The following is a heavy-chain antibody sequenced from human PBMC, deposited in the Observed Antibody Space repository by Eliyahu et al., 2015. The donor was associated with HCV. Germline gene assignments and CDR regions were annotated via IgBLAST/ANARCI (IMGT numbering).Heavy chain of an antibody. CDR2: INEDGTAN. V-gene: IGHV3-7*01. CDR3: ARTVDGLDSYFSYYMDV. Sequence: EVQLAEFGGGLVQPGASLRLSCGASGFDLSKFWMNWVRQAPGRGLEWVAKINEDGTANHYVDSVKGRFTISRDNGENSLYLQMTSLSRDDTAVHYCARTVDGLDSYFSYYMDVWGKGTTVTVS. CDR1: GFDLSKFW. J-gene: IGHJ6*03. D-gene: IGHD3/OR15-3a*01.